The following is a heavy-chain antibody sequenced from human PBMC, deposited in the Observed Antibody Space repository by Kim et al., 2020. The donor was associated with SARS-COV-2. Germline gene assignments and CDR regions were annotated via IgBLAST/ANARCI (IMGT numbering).Heavy chain of an antibody. CDR1: GITSSSYW. D-gene: IGHD3-16*01. V-gene: IGHV3-7*01. CDR3: ARGPTWGL. Sequence: GGSLRLSCVESGITSSSYWLTWVRQAPGKGLEWVANIKRDGSERYYEDSVKGRFTISRDNAKSSVFLQMNSLRSEDTAVYYCARGPTWGLWGQGTMVTVS. CDR2: IKRDGSER. J-gene: IGHJ3*01.